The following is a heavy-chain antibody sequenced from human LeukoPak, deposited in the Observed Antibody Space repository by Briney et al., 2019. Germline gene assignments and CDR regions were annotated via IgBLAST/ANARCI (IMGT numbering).Heavy chain of an antibody. CDR2: IYYSGST. V-gene: IGHV4-59*08. D-gene: IGHD3-10*01. CDR3: ARSMVRGVIGQPNWFDP. Sequence: SETLSLTCTVSGGSISSYYWSWIRQPPGKGLEWIGYIYYSGSTNYNPSLKSRVTIPVDTSKNQFSLKLSSVTAADTAVYYCARSMVRGVIGQPNWFDPWGQGTLVTVSS. CDR1: GGSISSYY. J-gene: IGHJ5*02.